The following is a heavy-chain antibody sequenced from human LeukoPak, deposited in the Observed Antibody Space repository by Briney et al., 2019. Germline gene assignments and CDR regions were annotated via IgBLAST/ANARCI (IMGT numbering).Heavy chain of an antibody. CDR2: IYSGGST. D-gene: IGHD3-22*01. V-gene: IGHV3-66*01. CDR3: ARDSSHYYDSSGYYTN. J-gene: IGHJ4*02. CDR1: GFTFSSYS. Sequence: PGGSLRLSCAASGFTFSSYSMNWVRQAPGKGLEWVSVIYSGGSTYYADSVKGRFTISRDNSKNTLYLQMNSLRAEDTAVYYCARDSSHYYDSSGYYTNWGQGTLVTVSS.